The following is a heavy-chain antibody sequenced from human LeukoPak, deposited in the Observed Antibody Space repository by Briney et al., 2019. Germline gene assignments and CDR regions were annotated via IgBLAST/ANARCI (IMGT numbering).Heavy chain of an antibody. Sequence: KAPETLSLTCTVSGGFISTSYWSWIRQPPGKGLEWIGYVSYTGSTNYNPSLKSRVSMSVDTSKNRFSLNLSSVTAADTALYYCARDSTGLNWFDPWGQGTLVTVSS. CDR1: GGFISTSY. CDR3: ARDSTGLNWFDP. V-gene: IGHV4-59*01. CDR2: VSYTGST. D-gene: IGHD6-19*01. J-gene: IGHJ5*02.